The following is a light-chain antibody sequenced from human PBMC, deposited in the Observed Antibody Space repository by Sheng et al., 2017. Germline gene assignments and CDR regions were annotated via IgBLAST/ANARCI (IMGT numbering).Light chain of an antibody. J-gene: IGLJ2*01. CDR3: QAWDSGTVV. CDR2: QDS. CDR1: KLGDKY. Sequence: SYELTQPPSVSVSPGQTASISCSGDKLGDKYTCWYQQKAGQSPVLVIYQDSRRPSGIPERLSGSNSGNTATLTISGTQAADEADYYCQAWDSGTVVFGGGTKLTVL. V-gene: IGLV3-1*01.